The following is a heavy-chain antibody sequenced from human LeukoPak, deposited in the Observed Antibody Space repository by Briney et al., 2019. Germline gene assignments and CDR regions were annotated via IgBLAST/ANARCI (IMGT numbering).Heavy chain of an antibody. CDR1: AFTFSSYS. V-gene: IGHV3-48*02. J-gene: IGHJ3*02. Sequence: GGTLRLSCAASAFTFSSYSMNWLRQAPGKGLEWVSYISTSSSIIYYADSVTGRFTISKDNDKISLFLQINSLRDEYTAVYCCEREYAYAFDIWGQGTMVTVSS. CDR3: EREYAYAFDI. CDR2: ISTSSSII.